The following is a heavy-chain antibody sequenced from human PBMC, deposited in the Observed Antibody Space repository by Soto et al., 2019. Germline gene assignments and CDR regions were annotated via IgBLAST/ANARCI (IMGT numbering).Heavy chain of an antibody. D-gene: IGHD5-12*01. Sequence: QVQLVQSGAEVKKPGASVTVSCKASGYRFSDYYLHGVRHAPGQGPGWMGWMNPNSGYTKYAQKFKGRVTMTRDTSVRTAFMELNWLKSDDTAVYYCARESGGATATLDYYYFYMDVWGIGTTVTVSS. J-gene: IGHJ6*03. CDR2: MNPNSGYT. CDR1: GYRFSDYY. CDR3: ARESGGATATLDYYYFYMDV. V-gene: IGHV1-2*02.